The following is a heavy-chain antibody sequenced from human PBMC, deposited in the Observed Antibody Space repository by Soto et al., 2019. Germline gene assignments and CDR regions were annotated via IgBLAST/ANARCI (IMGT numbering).Heavy chain of an antibody. D-gene: IGHD4-17*01. V-gene: IGHV4-30-2*01. CDR3: ARDMTKVTTGWFDH. J-gene: IGHJ5*02. CDR1: GGSISSGGYS. Sequence: QLQLQESGSGLVKPSQTLSLTCAVSGGSISSGGYSWSWIRQPPGKGLEWIGYIYHSGSTYYNPSHKRRVTVSVDRSKHHFSLTLSSVTAADTAVYYCARDMTKVTTGWFDHWGQGTLVTVSS. CDR2: IYHSGST.